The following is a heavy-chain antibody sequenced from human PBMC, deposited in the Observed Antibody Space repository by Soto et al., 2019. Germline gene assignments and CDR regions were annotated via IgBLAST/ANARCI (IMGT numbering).Heavy chain of an antibody. Sequence: GGSLRLSCEASGFAIRSNAIHWVRQAPGKGLEWVANINQDGSQKSFVDSVKGRFTISRDNAKNSLYLQMNSLGAEDTAVYFCARGMSTPGIDWWGQGTLVTVSS. D-gene: IGHD2-15*01. CDR1: GFAIRSNA. CDR2: INQDGSQK. J-gene: IGHJ4*02. V-gene: IGHV3-7*03. CDR3: ARGMSTPGIDW.